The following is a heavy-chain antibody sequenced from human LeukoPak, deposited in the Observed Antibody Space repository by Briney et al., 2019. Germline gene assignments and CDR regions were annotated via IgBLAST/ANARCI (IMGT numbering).Heavy chain of an antibody. CDR2: ISYDGSNK. Sequence: PGRSLRLSCAASGFTFSSYGMHWVRQAPGKGLEWVAVISYDGSNKYYADSVKGRFTISRDNSKNTLYLQMNSLRGEDTAVYYCAKGFRTTMVRGVLITPYYFDYWGQGTLVTVSS. J-gene: IGHJ4*02. CDR1: GFTFSSYG. D-gene: IGHD3-10*01. CDR3: AKGFRTTMVRGVLITPYYFDY. V-gene: IGHV3-30*18.